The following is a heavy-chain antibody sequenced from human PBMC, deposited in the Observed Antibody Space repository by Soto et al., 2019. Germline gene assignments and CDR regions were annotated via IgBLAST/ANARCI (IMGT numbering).Heavy chain of an antibody. CDR1: GGSISSGYYY. Sequence: SETLSLTGTVSGGSISSGYYYWSWIRQPPGKGPEWIGYIYYSGSTYYNPSLKSRVTISVDTSKNQFSLKLSSVTAADTAVYYCARDDPYRSLDYFGQGTLVTVCS. J-gene: IGHJ4*02. D-gene: IGHD6-13*01. CDR3: ARDDPYRSLDY. V-gene: IGHV4-30-4*01. CDR2: IYYSGST.